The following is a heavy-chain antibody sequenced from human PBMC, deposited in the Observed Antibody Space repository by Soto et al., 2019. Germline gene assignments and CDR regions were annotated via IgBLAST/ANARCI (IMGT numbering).Heavy chain of an antibody. V-gene: IGHV1-18*01. Sequence: QVQLVQSGAEVKKPGASVKVSCKASGYTFTSYGISWVRQAPGQGLEWMGWISAYNGNTTYAQKPEGAVTITTATSTSTAQMGLRSLRADDTAVDYCARGTTVETGNYWGQGTLVTVSS. J-gene: IGHJ4*02. CDR3: ARGTTVETGNY. CDR2: ISAYNGNT. CDR1: GYTFTSYG. D-gene: IGHD4-17*01.